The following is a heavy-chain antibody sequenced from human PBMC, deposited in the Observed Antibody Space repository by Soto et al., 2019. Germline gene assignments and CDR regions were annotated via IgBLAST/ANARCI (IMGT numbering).Heavy chain of an antibody. CDR3: ARKYSTAWADAFDL. V-gene: IGHV6-1*01. CDR2: TYYRSKWYT. Sequence: SQTLSLTCVISGDSVSINSAAWNWIRQSPSRGLEWLGRTYYRSKWYTDYAVSVKSRITIDADTSKNQFSLHLNFVTPEDTAVYFCARKYSTAWADAFDLWGQGTMVTVSS. D-gene: IGHD6-6*01. CDR1: GDSVSINSAA. J-gene: IGHJ3*01.